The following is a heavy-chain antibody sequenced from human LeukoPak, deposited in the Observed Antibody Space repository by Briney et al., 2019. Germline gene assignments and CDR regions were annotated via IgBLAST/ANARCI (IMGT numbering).Heavy chain of an antibody. V-gene: IGHV3-53*01. J-gene: IGHJ6*03. Sequence: AGGSLRLSCAASGFTASSHYMSWVRQAPGKGLEWVSVIYSGGSTYYADSVKGRFTISRDNSKNTLYLQMNSLRAEDTAVYYCARAYGDYVSHYYYYMDVWGKGTTVTVSS. CDR1: GFTASSHY. CDR2: IYSGGST. D-gene: IGHD4-17*01. CDR3: ARAYGDYVSHYYYYMDV.